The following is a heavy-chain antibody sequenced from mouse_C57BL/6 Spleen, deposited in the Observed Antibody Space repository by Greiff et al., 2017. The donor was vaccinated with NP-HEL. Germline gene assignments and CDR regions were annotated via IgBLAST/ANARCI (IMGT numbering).Heavy chain of an antibody. CDR3: ARRIYDGYYVGAMDY. Sequence: EVQLVESGGGLVKPGGSLKLSCAASGFTFSDYGMHWVRQAPEKGLEWVAYISSGSSTIYYADTVKGRFTISRDNAKNTLFLQMTSLRSEDTAMYYWARRIYDGYYVGAMDYWGQGTSVTVSS. CDR1: GFTFSDYG. V-gene: IGHV5-17*01. J-gene: IGHJ4*01. D-gene: IGHD2-3*01. CDR2: ISSGSSTI.